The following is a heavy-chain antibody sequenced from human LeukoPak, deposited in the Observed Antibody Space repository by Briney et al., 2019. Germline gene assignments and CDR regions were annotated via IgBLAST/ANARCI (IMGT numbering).Heavy chain of an antibody. V-gene: IGHV4-61*02. Sequence: SETLSLTCTVSGGSISSSSYYWSWIRQPAGKGLEWIGRIYTSGSTNYNPPLKSRVTISVDTSKNQFSLKLGSVTAADTAVYYCARGDYYDFWSGYSFDYWGQGTLVTVSS. J-gene: IGHJ4*02. CDR2: IYTSGST. CDR3: ARGDYYDFWSGYSFDY. CDR1: GGSISSSSYY. D-gene: IGHD3-3*01.